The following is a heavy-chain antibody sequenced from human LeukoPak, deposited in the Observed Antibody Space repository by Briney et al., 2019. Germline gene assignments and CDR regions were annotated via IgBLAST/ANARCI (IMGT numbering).Heavy chain of an antibody. CDR3: ARDLTVAGKDY. J-gene: IGHJ4*02. CDR1: GFTFDDYA. D-gene: IGHD6-19*01. V-gene: IGHV3-9*01. CDR2: ISWNSGSI. Sequence: GGSLRLSCAASGFTFDDYAMHWVRQAPGKGLEWVSGISWNSGSIGYADSVKGRFTISRDNAKNSLYLQMNSLRAEDTAVYYCARDLTVAGKDYWGQGTLVTVSS.